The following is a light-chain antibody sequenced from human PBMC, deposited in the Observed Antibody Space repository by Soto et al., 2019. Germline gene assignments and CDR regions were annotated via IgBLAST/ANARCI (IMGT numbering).Light chain of an antibody. J-gene: IGKJ1*01. CDR1: QSISSW. V-gene: IGKV1-5*03. CDR2: KAS. Sequence: DIQMTQSPSTLSASVGDRVTITCRASQSISSWLAWYQQKPGKAPKLLIYKASSLESGVPSRFSGRGSGTEFTLTISSLQPDDFATYYCQQFNNYPWTFGQRTRVEIK. CDR3: QQFNNYPWT.